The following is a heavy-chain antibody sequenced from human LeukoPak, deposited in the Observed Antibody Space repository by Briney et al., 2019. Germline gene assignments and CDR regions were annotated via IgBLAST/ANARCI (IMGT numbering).Heavy chain of an antibody. V-gene: IGHV3-30*03. CDR2: ISYDGSNK. D-gene: IGHD3-16*02. J-gene: IGHJ4*02. CDR1: GFTFSSYG. Sequence: GGSLRLSCAASGFTFSSYGMHWVRQAPGKGLEWVAVISYDGSNKYYADSVKGRFTISRDNSKNTLWLQMNSLRAEDTAVYYCTTVGYYDYVWGSYRPDYWGQGTLVTVSS. CDR3: TTVGYYDYVWGSYRPDY.